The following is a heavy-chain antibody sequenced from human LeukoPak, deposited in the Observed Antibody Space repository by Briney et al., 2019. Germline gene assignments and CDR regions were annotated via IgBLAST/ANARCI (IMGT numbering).Heavy chain of an antibody. V-gene: IGHV4-38-2*01. J-gene: IGHJ4*02. D-gene: IGHD2-15*01. CDR1: GYSISSGYY. CDR3: ARVVVVVAAREYYFDY. Sequence: SETLSLTCAVSGYSISSGYYWGWIRQPPGKGLEWIGSIYHSGSTYYNPSPKSRVTISVDTSKNQFSLKLSSVTAADTAVYYCARVVVVVAAREYYFDYWGQGTLVTVSS. CDR2: IYHSGST.